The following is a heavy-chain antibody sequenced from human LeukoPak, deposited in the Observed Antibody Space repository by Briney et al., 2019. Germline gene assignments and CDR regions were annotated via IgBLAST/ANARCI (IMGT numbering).Heavy chain of an antibody. Sequence: PSETLSLTCAVYGGSFSGYYWSWIRQPPGKGLEWIGEINHSGSTNYNPSLKSRVTISVDTSKNQFSLKLSSVTAADTAVYYCARGWFGELPDYWGQGTLVTVSS. CDR2: INHSGST. J-gene: IGHJ4*02. V-gene: IGHV4-34*01. CDR1: GGSFSGYY. CDR3: ARGWFGELPDY. D-gene: IGHD3-10*01.